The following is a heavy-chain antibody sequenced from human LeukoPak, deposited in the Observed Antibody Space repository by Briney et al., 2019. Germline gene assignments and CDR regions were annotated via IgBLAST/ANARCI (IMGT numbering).Heavy chain of an antibody. D-gene: IGHD3-22*01. V-gene: IGHV3-23*01. CDR3: AREWFDFDY. J-gene: IGHJ4*02. CDR2: ITGSGSST. Sequence: GGSLRLSCAASGFTFSNHAMTWVRQAPGKGLEWVSEITGSGSSTYYADSVKGRFTISRDNSKNTMFLQMNSVRAEDTATYYCAREWFDFDYWGQGILVTVSS. CDR1: GFTFSNHA.